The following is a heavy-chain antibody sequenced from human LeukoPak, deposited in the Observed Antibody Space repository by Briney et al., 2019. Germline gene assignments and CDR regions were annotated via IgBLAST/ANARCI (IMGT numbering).Heavy chain of an antibody. Sequence: ASVKVSCKASGYTFTGYYMHWVRQAPGQGLEWMGWINPNSGGTNYAQKFQGRVTVTRDTSISTAYMELSRLRSDDTAVYYCARVGVVPAANYFDYWGQGTLVTVSS. CDR2: INPNSGGT. D-gene: IGHD2-2*01. J-gene: IGHJ4*02. V-gene: IGHV1-2*02. CDR3: ARVGVVPAANYFDY. CDR1: GYTFTGYY.